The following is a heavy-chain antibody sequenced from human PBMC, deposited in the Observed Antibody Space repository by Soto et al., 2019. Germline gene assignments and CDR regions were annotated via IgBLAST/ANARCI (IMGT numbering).Heavy chain of an antibody. J-gene: IGHJ5*02. V-gene: IGHV1-18*04. CDR3: ARDCFSCFWSGYMVDP. CDR2: ISAYNGNT. CDR1: GYTFTSYG. D-gene: IGHD3-3*01. Sequence: GASVKVSCKASGYTFTSYGISWVRQAPGQGLEWMGWISAYNGNTNYAQKLQGRVTMTTDTSTSTAYMELRSLRSDDTAVYYCARDCFSCFWSGYMVDPWGQGTLVTVSS.